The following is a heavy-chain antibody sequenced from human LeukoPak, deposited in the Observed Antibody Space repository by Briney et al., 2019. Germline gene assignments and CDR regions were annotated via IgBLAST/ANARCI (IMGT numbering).Heavy chain of an antibody. CDR2: IYNSGST. D-gene: IGHD1-26*01. Sequence: PSETLSLTCAVSGNSISNTYYWGWIRQPPGKELAWIGSIYNSGSTHYNPSLKSPVTIVVDSSKNQFSLKLSSETSADTAVYYCARNSSGNYFDYWGQGTLVTVCS. J-gene: IGHJ4*02. CDR1: GNSISNTYY. CDR3: ARNSSGNYFDY. V-gene: IGHV4-38-2*01.